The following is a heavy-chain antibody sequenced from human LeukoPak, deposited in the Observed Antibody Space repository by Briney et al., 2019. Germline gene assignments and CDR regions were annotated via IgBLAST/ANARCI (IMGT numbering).Heavy chain of an antibody. Sequence: PSETLSLTCTVSGGSISSTNYYWGWIRQPPGKGLEWIGSIYYSGSTYYNPSLKSRLTISLDTSKNQFSLRLSPVTAADTAFYYCARRYNWNDRWDWGQGTLATVSP. CDR1: GGSISSTNYY. CDR2: IYYSGST. D-gene: IGHD1-1*01. CDR3: ARRYNWNDRWD. V-gene: IGHV4-39*07. J-gene: IGHJ4*02.